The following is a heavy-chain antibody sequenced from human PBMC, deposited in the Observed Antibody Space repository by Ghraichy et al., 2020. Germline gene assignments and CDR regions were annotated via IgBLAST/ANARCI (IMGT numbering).Heavy chain of an antibody. CDR3: ARHVGAFYDILSGYWFDP. V-gene: IGHV5-51*01. J-gene: IGHJ5*02. CDR1: GYRFTSHW. D-gene: IGHD3-9*01. CDR2: IYPGDSDT. Sequence: GESLNISCKVSGYRFTSHWIAWVRQKPSEGLEWMGIIYPGDSDTTYSSSFRGQVTISVDESISTAYLEWTSLKASDTAMYYCARHVGAFYDILSGYWFDPWGQGTLVTVSS.